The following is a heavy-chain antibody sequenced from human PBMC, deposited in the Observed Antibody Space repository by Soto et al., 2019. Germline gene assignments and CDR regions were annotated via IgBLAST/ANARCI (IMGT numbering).Heavy chain of an antibody. CDR1: GFTFSDYY. V-gene: IGHV3-11*01. D-gene: IGHD3-16*01. CDR3: ARASGGVRYYYGMDV. CDR2: ISSSGSTI. J-gene: IGHJ6*02. Sequence: VGSLRLSCAASGFTFSDYYMSWIRQAPGKGLEWVSYISSSGSTIYYADSVKGRFTISRDNAKNSLYLQMNSLGAEDTAVYYCARASGGVRYYYGMDVWGQGTTVTVSS.